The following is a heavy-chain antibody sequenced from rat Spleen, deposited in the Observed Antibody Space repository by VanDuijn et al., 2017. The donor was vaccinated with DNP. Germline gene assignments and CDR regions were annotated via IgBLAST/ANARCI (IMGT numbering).Heavy chain of an antibody. CDR1: GFSLSIFH. V-gene: IGHV2-32*01. J-gene: IGHJ2*01. Sequence: VQLKESGPGLVQPSQTLSLTCTASGFSLSIFHVHWVRQPPGKGLEWMGVMWSDGDTSSNSALKSRLSISRDTSKSHVFLKMNSLQTEDTATYYCARGIPDFDYWGQGVMVTVSS. CDR3: ARGIPDFDY. D-gene: IGHD2-2*01. CDR2: MWSDGDT.